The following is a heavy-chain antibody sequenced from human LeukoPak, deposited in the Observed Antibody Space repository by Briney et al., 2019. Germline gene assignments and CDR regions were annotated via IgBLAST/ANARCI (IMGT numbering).Heavy chain of an antibody. D-gene: IGHD3-10*01. CDR1: GFTFTSYW. CDR3: ARAVTGHLTMVRGVRRYFDF. Sequence: GGSLRLSCAASGFTFTSYWMSWVRQAPGKGLEWVANIKPDGSEIYFVDSLKGRFTISRDNSKNTLYLQMNSVRAEDTAVYYCARAVTGHLTMVRGVRRYFDFWGRGTLVTVSS. CDR2: IKPDGSEI. V-gene: IGHV3-7*02. J-gene: IGHJ2*01.